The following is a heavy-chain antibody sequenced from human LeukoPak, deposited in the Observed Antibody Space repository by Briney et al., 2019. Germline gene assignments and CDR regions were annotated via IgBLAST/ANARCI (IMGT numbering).Heavy chain of an antibody. V-gene: IGHV3-53*01. CDR3: TRGSSWSQYYYYYYMDV. D-gene: IGHD6-19*01. CDR1: GFTVSSNY. Sequence: GGSLRLSCAASGFTVSSNYMSWVRQAPGKGLEWVSVIYSGGSTYYADSVKGRFTISRDNAKNSLYLEMNSLRAEDTAVYYCTRGSSWSQYYYYYYMDVWGEGTTVTVSS. CDR2: IYSGGST. J-gene: IGHJ6*03.